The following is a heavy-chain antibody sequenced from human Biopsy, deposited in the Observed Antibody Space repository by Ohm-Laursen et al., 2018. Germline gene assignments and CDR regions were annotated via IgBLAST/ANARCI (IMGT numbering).Heavy chain of an antibody. V-gene: IGHV1-2*02. CDR1: GDAFLGYY. D-gene: IGHD2-8*01. Sequence: SVKVSYKASGDAFLGYYLHWVRQAPGQGLEWMGSIYPNSGDTDFAQKFQGTVTMTRDTSISTAYLTLGSLRSADTAIYYCARDPLNGHKHFDYWGQGSLVTVSS. CDR2: IYPNSGDT. CDR3: ARDPLNGHKHFDY. J-gene: IGHJ4*02.